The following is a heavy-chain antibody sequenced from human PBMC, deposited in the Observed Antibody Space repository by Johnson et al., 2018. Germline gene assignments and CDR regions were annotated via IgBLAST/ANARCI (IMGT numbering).Heavy chain of an antibody. CDR3: AKSEWGGSYPQHIDY. Sequence: VQLVETGGGVVQPGRSLRLSCAASGFTFSNSGMHWVRQAPGKGLEWVAVISYDGSKENYADSVKGRFTLSRDTPKNTLYLQMNSLRTEDKAMYYCAKSEWGGSYPQHIDYWGQGTLVTVSS. CDR2: ISYDGSKE. V-gene: IGHV3-30*18. D-gene: IGHD1-26*01. J-gene: IGHJ4*02. CDR1: GFTFSNSG.